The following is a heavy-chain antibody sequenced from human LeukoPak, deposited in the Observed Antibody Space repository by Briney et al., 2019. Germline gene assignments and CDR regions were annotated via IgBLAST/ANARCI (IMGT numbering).Heavy chain of an antibody. D-gene: IGHD3-3*01. V-gene: IGHV3-48*03. CDR2: ISSCESSI. CDR3: ARDGLTTFGVAHAMYWYFDL. J-gene: IGHJ2*01. CDR1: GFTFSSCE. Sequence: GGSLTLSCTVSGFTFSSCEMNWVRQAPGKGVEGVSYISSCESSIYYADSVKGRFTVSRDNAKNSVYLQMNSLRAEDTAVYYCARDGLTTFGVAHAMYWYFDLWGRGTLVTVSS.